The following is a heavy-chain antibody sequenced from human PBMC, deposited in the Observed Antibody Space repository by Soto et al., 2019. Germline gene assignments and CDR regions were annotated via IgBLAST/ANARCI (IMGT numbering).Heavy chain of an antibody. Sequence: QVQLQESGPGLVKPSQTLSLTCTVSGGSISSGDYYWSWIRQPPGKGLEWIGYIYYSGSTYYNPSLKRRVTISVDTSKNPFSLKLSSVTAADTAVYYCARGVEYDSSGYYYGGFDYWGQGTLVTVSS. CDR2: IYYSGST. J-gene: IGHJ4*02. V-gene: IGHV4-30-4*01. D-gene: IGHD3-22*01. CDR1: GGSISSGDYY. CDR3: ARGVEYDSSGYYYGGFDY.